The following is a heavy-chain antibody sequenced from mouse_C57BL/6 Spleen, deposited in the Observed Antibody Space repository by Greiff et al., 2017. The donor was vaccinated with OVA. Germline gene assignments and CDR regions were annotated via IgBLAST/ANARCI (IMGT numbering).Heavy chain of an antibody. Sequence: QVQLKQPGAELVRPGSSVKLSCKASGYTFTSYWMHWVKQRPIQGLEWIGNIDPSDSETHYNQKFKDKATLTVDKSSSTAYMQRSSLTSEDSAVYYCARSSQLRGYAMDYWGQGTSVTVSS. V-gene: IGHV1-52*01. CDR2: IDPSDSET. CDR1: GYTFTSYW. D-gene: IGHD3-2*02. J-gene: IGHJ4*01. CDR3: ARSSQLRGYAMDY.